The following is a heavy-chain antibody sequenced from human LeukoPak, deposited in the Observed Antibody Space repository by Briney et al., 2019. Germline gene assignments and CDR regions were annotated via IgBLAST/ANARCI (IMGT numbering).Heavy chain of an antibody. V-gene: IGHV3-53*01. CDR1: GLTVSRNY. J-gene: IGHJ4*02. CDR2: IYSGGST. CDR3: ARARRLVRGVTFDY. Sequence: GGSLRLSCAASGLTVSRNYMSWVRQAPGKGLESVSVIYSGGSTYYAESVRGRFTISRDNSKNTLYLQMNSLRAEDTAVYYCARARRLVRGVTFDYWGRGTPVTVSS. D-gene: IGHD3-10*01.